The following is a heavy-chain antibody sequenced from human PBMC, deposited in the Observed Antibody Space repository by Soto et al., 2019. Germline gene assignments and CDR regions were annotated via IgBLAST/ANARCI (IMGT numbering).Heavy chain of an antibody. CDR3: AIDSAQARQDTARKATTAGFYYYNGMDV. CDR1: GYTFTGYY. V-gene: IGHV1-2*04. D-gene: IGHD5-18*01. CDR2: INPNSGGT. J-gene: IGHJ6*02. Sequence: GASVKVSCKASGYTFTGYYMHWVRQAPGQGPEWMGWINPNSGGTNYAQKFQGWVTLTRDTSISTAYMELSRLRSDNTAVYYCAIDSAQARQDTARKATTAGFYYYNGMDVWGQGTTVTVSS.